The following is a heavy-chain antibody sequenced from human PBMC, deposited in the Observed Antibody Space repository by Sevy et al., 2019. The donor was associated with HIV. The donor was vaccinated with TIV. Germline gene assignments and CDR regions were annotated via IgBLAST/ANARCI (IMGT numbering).Heavy chain of an antibody. CDR2: IPYDGSSK. D-gene: IGHD3-22*01. V-gene: IGHV3-30*18. J-gene: IGHJ4*02. CDR3: AKGQTDYYDTSGPVDY. Sequence: GGSLRLSCAASGFTFSSYAMHWVRQAPGKGLEWVAAIPYDGSSKYYADSVKGRLTISRDNYKNTLYLQMNSLRAEDTALYYCAKGQTDYYDTSGPVDYWGQGTLVTVSS. CDR1: GFTFSSYA.